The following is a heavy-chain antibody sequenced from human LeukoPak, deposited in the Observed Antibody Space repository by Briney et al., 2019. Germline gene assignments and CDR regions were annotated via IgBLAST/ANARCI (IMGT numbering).Heavy chain of an antibody. CDR3: ARDNSVGDIAWWFDP. CDR2: INPNSGGT. Sequence: ASVKVSCKASGYTFTGYYMHWVRQAPGQGLEWMGWINPNSGGTNYAQKFQGRVIMTRDTSTNTDYMELNNLRSEDTAVYYCARDNSVGDIAWWFDPWGQGTLVTVSS. V-gene: IGHV1-2*02. J-gene: IGHJ5*02. CDR1: GYTFTGYY. D-gene: IGHD3-10*01.